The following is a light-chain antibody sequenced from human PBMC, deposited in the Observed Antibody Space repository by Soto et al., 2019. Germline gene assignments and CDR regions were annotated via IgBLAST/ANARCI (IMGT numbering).Light chain of an antibody. CDR2: LGS. CDR1: QSLLHSNGYNY. J-gene: IGKJ2*01. CDR3: LQVLQTAYT. V-gene: IGKV2-28*01. Sequence: DIVMTQSPLSLPVTAGEPASISCRSSQSLLHSNGYNYLDWYLQKPGQSPQLLIYLGSNRASGVPDRFSGSGSGTDFTLKISRVEAADVGVYSCLQVLQTAYTFGQRTKLEIK.